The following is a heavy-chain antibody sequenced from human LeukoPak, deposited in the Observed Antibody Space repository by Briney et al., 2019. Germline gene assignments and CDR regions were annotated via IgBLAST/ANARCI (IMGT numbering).Heavy chain of an antibody. CDR3: ARDWGIAAASITFRHTDY. Sequence: GASVKVSCKASGYTFTSYGISWVRQAPGQGLEWMGWISAYNGNTNYAQKLQGRVTMTTDTSTSTAYMELRSLRSDDTDVYYCARDWGIAAASITFRHTDYWGQGTLVTVSS. J-gene: IGHJ4*02. D-gene: IGHD6-13*01. CDR2: ISAYNGNT. V-gene: IGHV1-18*01. CDR1: GYTFTSYG.